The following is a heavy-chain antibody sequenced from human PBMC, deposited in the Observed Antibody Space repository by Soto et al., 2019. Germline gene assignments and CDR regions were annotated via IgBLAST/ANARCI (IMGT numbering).Heavy chain of an antibody. CDR1: GYTFTSYA. V-gene: IGHV1-3*01. CDR3: ARGGGGSGSYYRYYYYGMDV. J-gene: IGHJ6*02. Sequence: ASVKVSCKASGYTFTSYAMHWVRQAPGQRLEWMGWINAGNGNTKYSQKFQGRVTITRDTSASTAYMELSSLRSEDTAVYYCARGGGGSGSYYRYYYYGMDVWDQGTTVTVSS. D-gene: IGHD3-10*01. CDR2: INAGNGNT.